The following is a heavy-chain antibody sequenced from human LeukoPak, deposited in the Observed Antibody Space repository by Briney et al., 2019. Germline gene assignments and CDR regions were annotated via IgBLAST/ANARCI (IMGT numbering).Heavy chain of an antibody. D-gene: IGHD3-16*01. CDR2: ISGSGGST. Sequence: PGGSLRLSCAAPGFTFSSYAMSWVRQAPGKGLEWVSAISGSGGSTYYADSVKGRFTISRDNSKNTLYLQMNSPRAEDTAVYYCAKDWGDLSFYFDYWGQGTLVTVSS. CDR3: AKDWGDLSFYFDY. CDR1: GFTFSSYA. J-gene: IGHJ4*02. V-gene: IGHV3-23*01.